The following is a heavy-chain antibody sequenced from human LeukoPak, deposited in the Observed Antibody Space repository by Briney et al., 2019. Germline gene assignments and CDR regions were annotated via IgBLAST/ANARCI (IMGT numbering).Heavy chain of an antibody. CDR3: ARGGTMVRGVRLRFDP. Sequence: GASVKVSCKASGYTFTSYDINWVRQATGQGLEWMGWMNPNSGNTGYAQKFQGRVTMTRNTSLRKAYMELSSLRSEDTAVYYCARGGTMVRGVRLRFDPWGQGTLVTVSS. V-gene: IGHV1-8*01. CDR1: GYTFTSYD. CDR2: MNPNSGNT. D-gene: IGHD3-10*01. J-gene: IGHJ5*02.